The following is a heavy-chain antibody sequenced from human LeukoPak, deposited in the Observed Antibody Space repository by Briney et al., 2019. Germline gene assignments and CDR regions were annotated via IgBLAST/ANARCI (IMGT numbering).Heavy chain of an antibody. CDR2: IYHSGST. D-gene: IGHD1-14*01. V-gene: IGHV4-4*02. CDR1: GGSISSSNW. J-gene: IGHJ4*02. CDR3: ARDTELGRYYFDY. Sequence: SETLSLTCAVSGGSISSSNWWSWVRQPPGKGLEWIGEIYHSGSTNYNPSLKSRVTISVDKSKNQFSLKLSSVTAADTAVYYCARDTELGRYYFDYWGQGTLVTVSS.